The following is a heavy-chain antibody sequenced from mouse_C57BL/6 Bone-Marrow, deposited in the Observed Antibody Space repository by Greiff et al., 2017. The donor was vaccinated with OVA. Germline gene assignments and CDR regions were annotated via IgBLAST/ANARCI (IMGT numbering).Heavy chain of an antibody. V-gene: IGHV1-54*01. CDR1: GYAFTNYL. Sequence: QVQLQQSGAELVRPGTSVKVSCKASGYAFTNYLIEWVKQRPGQGLEWIGVINPGSGGTNYNEKFKGKATLTADKSSSTAYMQLSSLTSEDSAVYFCARAGSGYYYWGQGTTLTVSS. CDR3: ARAGSGYYY. CDR2: INPGSGGT. J-gene: IGHJ2*01. D-gene: IGHD3-2*02.